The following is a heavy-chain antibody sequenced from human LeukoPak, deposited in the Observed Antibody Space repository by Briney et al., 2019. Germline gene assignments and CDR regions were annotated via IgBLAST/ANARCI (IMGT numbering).Heavy chain of an antibody. CDR3: ARGATTTGDFDY. CDR1: GGAITSGGNY. CDR2: MSDSGNT. V-gene: IGHV4-31*03. J-gene: IGHJ4*02. D-gene: IGHD1-1*01. Sequence: PSQTLSLTCTVSGGAITSGGNYWSWIRQHPGTGLEWIGYMSDSGNTYYNPSLKSRVTISVDTSKNQFSLKLRSLTAADTAIYFCARGATTTGDFDYWGRGTLVTVSP.